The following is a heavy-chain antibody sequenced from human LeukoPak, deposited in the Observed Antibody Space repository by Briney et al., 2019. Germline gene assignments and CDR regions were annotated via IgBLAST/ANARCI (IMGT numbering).Heavy chain of an antibody. J-gene: IGHJ4*02. CDR2: IKSKTDGGTT. Sequence: GGSLRLSCAASGFTFSNAWMSWVRQAPGKGLEWVGRIKSKTDGGTTDYAAPVKGRFTISRDDSKNTLYLQMNSLKTEDTAVYYCTTDDRGAGGWYEYYFDYWGQGTLVTVSS. CDR1: GFTFSNAW. D-gene: IGHD6-19*01. CDR3: TTDDRGAGGWYEYYFDY. V-gene: IGHV3-15*01.